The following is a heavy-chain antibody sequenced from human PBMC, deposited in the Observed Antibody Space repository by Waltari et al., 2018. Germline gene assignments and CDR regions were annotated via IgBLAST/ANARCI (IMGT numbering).Heavy chain of an antibody. CDR2: INPNSGGT. CDR1: GYTFTGYY. V-gene: IGHV1-2*02. D-gene: IGHD1-7*01. Sequence: HVQVVQSGAEVKRPGASLKVSCKASGYTFTGYYMHWVRQAPGQGLEWMGWINPNSGGTNYAQKFQGMVTMTRDTSISTAYMELSRLRSDDTAVYYCARGITGTTGDYFDYWGQGTLVTVSS. J-gene: IGHJ4*02. CDR3: ARGITGTTGDYFDY.